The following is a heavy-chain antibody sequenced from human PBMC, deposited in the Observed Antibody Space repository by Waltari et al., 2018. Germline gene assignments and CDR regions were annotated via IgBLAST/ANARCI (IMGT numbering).Heavy chain of an antibody. D-gene: IGHD1-26*01. Sequence: QVQLVESGVGVVQPGGSLRLSCAASGFTFSSYGMHWVRQAPGKGLEWVAFIRYDGSNKYYADSVKGRFTISRDNSKNTLYLQMNSLRAEDTAVYYCAKVGLVGATVSAFDIWGQGTMVTVSS. CDR3: AKVGLVGATVSAFDI. J-gene: IGHJ3*02. V-gene: IGHV3-30*02. CDR2: IRYDGSNK. CDR1: GFTFSSYG.